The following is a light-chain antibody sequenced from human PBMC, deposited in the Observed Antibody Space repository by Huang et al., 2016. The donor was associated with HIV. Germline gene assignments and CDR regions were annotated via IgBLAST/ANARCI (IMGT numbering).Light chain of an antibody. Sequence: DVVMTQSPLSLPVNPGEPASISCRSSQSLLRSNGDNYLNWYMQKPGQSPQLLIYLTSNRAAGVPDRINSSGSDTDFTLKINRVEAADVGVYYCMQTLKTPPYTFGQGTKLEIK. CDR1: QSLLRSNGDNY. CDR2: LTS. V-gene: IGKV2-28*01. J-gene: IGKJ2*01. CDR3: MQTLKTPPYT.